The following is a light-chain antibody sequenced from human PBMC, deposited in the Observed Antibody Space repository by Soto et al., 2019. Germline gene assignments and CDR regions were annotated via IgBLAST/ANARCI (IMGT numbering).Light chain of an antibody. J-gene: IGKJ3*01. CDR3: QQYGSSRFT. CDR1: QSISSSY. CDR2: GAS. Sequence: EIVLTQSPGTLSLSPGERATLSCRASQSISSSYLAWYQQKPGQAPRLLVYGASSRATGIPDRFGGSGSGTDFTLTISRLEPEVFAVYYCQQYGSSRFTFGPGTKVDIK. V-gene: IGKV3-20*01.